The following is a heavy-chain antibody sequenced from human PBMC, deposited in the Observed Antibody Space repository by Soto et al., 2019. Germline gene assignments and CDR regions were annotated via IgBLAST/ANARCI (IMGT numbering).Heavy chain of an antibody. D-gene: IGHD1-1*01. CDR2: IYYSGNT. J-gene: IGHJ3*02. Sequence: QVRLQEWGPGLVKPSQTLSLKCSVSGGSITTGGRYWSWIRQLPGKGLEWIGDIYYSGNTYYNAPLKSRVTRSVEAAKNQFSLKLSSVTAADTAVYYCAQALVFTGGDGFDIWGQGRLVTVSS. CDR3: AQALVFTGGDGFDI. V-gene: IGHV4-31*02. CDR1: GGSITTGGRY.